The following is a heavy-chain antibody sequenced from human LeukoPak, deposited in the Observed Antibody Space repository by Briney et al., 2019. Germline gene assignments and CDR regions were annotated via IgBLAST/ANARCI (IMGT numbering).Heavy chain of an antibody. Sequence: ASVKVSCKASGYTFTSYAMNWVRQAPGQGLEWMGGINTNTGNPTYAQGFTGRCVFSLDTSVSTAYLQISSLKAEDTAVYYCARGSSGSLLVDFDYWGRGTLVTVSS. V-gene: IGHV7-4-1*02. J-gene: IGHJ4*02. D-gene: IGHD1-26*01. CDR3: ARGSSGSLLVDFDY. CDR1: GYTFTSYA. CDR2: INTNTGNP.